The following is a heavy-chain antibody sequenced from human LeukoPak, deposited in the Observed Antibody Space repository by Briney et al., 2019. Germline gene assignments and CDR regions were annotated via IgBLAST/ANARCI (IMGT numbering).Heavy chain of an antibody. D-gene: IGHD4-17*01. V-gene: IGHV4-59*12. CDR2: IYYSGST. CDR1: GGSISSYY. Sequence: SETLSLTCTVSGGSISSYYWSWIRQPPGRGLEWIGYIYYSGSTNYNPSLKSRVTISVDTSKNQFSLKLSSVTAADTAVYYCARGLTTTVTRQFDYWGQGTLVTVSS. CDR3: ARGLTTTVTRQFDY. J-gene: IGHJ4*02.